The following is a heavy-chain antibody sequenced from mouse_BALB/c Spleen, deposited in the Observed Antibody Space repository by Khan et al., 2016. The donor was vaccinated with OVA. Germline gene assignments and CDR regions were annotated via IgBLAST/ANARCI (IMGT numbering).Heavy chain of an antibody. J-gene: IGHJ1*01. CDR2: IRSGSATI. CDR1: GFTFSNFG. CDR3: ARSKITTWYFDV. V-gene: IGHV5-17*02. Sequence: EVQLQESGGGLVQPGGSRKLSCAASGFTFSNFGMHWVRQAPEKGLEWVAYIRSGSATIYYADTVKGRFTISRDNPKNTLLLQMTSLRSEDTAMYYCARSKITTWYFDVWGAGTTVTVSS. D-gene: IGHD2-4*01.